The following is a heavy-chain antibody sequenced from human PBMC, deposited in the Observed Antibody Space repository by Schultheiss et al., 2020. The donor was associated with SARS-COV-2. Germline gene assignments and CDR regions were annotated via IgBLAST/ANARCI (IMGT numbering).Heavy chain of an antibody. D-gene: IGHD4-23*01. CDR2: ISSSSSYI. Sequence: GGSLRLSCAASGFTFSSYSMNWVRQAPGKGLEWVSSISSSSSYIYYADSVKGRFTISRDNAKNSLYLQMNSLRAEDTAVYYCAREPYGGNPWVAFDIWGQGTMGTGSS. J-gene: IGHJ3*02. V-gene: IGHV3-21*01. CDR3: AREPYGGNPWVAFDI. CDR1: GFTFSSYS.